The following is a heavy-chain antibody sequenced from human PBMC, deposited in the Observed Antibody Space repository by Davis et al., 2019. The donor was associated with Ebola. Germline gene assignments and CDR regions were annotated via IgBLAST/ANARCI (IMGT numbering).Heavy chain of an antibody. Sequence: GESLKISCAASGFTVSSNYMSWVRQAPGKGLEWVALISYDGSDKSYADSVKGRFTISRDISKNTLFLQMNNVRREDTAIYYCARDLVGSSSGGHWGQGTLVTVSS. V-gene: IGHV3-30*03. CDR3: ARDLVGSSSGGH. CDR2: ISYDGSDK. J-gene: IGHJ4*02. D-gene: IGHD1-26*01. CDR1: GFTVSSNY.